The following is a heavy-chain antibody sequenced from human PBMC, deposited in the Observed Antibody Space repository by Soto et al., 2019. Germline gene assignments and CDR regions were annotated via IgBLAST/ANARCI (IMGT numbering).Heavy chain of an antibody. J-gene: IGHJ6*02. CDR3: AAAPLGFRYYYGMDV. Sequence: QMQLVQSGPEVKKPGTSVKVSCKASGFTFTSSAMQWVRQARGQRLEWIGLIVVGSGNTNYAQKFQERVTITRDMSTSTAYMELSSLRPEDTAVYYCAAAPLGFRYYYGMDVWGQGTTVTVSS. CDR2: IVVGSGNT. V-gene: IGHV1-58*02. CDR1: GFTFTSSA. D-gene: IGHD3-10*01.